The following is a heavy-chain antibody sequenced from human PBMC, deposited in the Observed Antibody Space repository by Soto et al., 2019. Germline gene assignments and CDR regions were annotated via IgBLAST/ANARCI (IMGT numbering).Heavy chain of an antibody. V-gene: IGHV4-59*03. Sequence: SVTRSLTCPLNRGSIPNYFRSWFRRPPGKGLEWIGYVYYTGSTNSNPSLKSRVTISVDMSKNQFSLKLNSVTVADTAVYYCADSLTSSWPLEYFQHWGQGTLVTVS. J-gene: IGHJ1*01. D-gene: IGHD6-13*01. CDR1: RGSIPNYF. CDR2: VYYTGST. CDR3: ADSLTSSWPLEYFQH.